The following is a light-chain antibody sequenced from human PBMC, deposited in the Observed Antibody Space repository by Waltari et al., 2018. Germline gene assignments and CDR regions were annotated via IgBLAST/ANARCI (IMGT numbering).Light chain of an antibody. CDR2: EVS. V-gene: IGLV2-14*01. CDR1: DSDVGASDF. Sequence: QSALTQPASVSGSPGQSITISCSGTDSDVGASDFVSCYQQHPGKAPHLIIYEVSNRPSGVSNRFSGSKSGNTASLTISGLQAEDDAAYYCSSYTSDTTHWVFGGGTELTVL. CDR3: SSYTSDTTHWV. J-gene: IGLJ3*02.